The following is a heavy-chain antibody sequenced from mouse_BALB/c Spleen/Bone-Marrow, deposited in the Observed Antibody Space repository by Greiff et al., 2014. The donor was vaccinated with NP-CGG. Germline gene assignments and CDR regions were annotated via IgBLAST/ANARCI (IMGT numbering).Heavy chain of an antibody. V-gene: IGHV14-3*02. CDR1: GFNFKATY. J-gene: IGHJ2*01. D-gene: IGHD2-4*01. Sequence: VQLQQSGAELVKPGASVKLSCTASGFNFKATYMHWVKQRPEQGLEWIGRIVPANGNTKYDPKFQGKATITADTSSNTAYLQLSSLTSEDTAVYYCASYDYGYYFDYWGQGTTLTVSS. CDR2: IVPANGNT. CDR3: ASYDYGYYFDY.